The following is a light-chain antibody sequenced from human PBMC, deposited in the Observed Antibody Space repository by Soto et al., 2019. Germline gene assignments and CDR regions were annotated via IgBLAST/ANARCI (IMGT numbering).Light chain of an antibody. CDR1: DSVRTA. V-gene: IGKV1-6*01. CDR2: ASS. CDR3: LLDFRYFWA. Sequence: IQMTQAPSSLSGSVGDRVTMTGGSIDSVRTALVLXXXXXXXVAXXXSDASSTLQSGVPSRFSGSGSGTDFTLTISSLQPEDFATYYCLLDFRYFWAFGQGTKV. J-gene: IGKJ1*01.